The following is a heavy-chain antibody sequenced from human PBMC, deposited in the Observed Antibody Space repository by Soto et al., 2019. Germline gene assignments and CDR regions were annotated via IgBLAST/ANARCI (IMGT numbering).Heavy chain of an antibody. J-gene: IGHJ5*02. V-gene: IGHV4-34*01. Sequence: SETLSLTCAVYGGSFSGYYGSWIRQPPGKGLEWIGEINHSGSTNYNPSLKSRVTISVDTSKNQFSLKLSSVTAADTAVYYCARGLRFLEWSRDTVFDPWGQGTLVTVSS. CDR2: INHSGST. D-gene: IGHD3-3*01. CDR1: GGSFSGYY. CDR3: ARGLRFLEWSRDTVFDP.